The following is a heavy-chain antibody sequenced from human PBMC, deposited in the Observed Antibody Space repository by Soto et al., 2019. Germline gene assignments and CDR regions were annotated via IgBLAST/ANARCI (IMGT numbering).Heavy chain of an antibody. V-gene: IGHV3-30-3*01. Sequence: GGSLRLSCAASGFTFSSYAMHWVRQAPGKGLEWVAVISYDGSNKYYADSVKGRFTISRDNSKNTLYLQMNSLRTEDTAVYYCAKEDAGGNTIPTASDWGRGTQVTVSS. CDR2: ISYDGSNK. D-gene: IGHD2-15*01. CDR1: GFTFSSYA. J-gene: IGHJ4*02. CDR3: AKEDAGGNTIPTASD.